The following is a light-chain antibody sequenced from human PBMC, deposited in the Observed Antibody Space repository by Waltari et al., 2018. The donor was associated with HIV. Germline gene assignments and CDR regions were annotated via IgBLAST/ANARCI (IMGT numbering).Light chain of an antibody. Sequence: QVVLTQSPSASASLGASVKLTCTLSSGHNNYAIAWHQQQPEKGPRYLMRVGTNGSHIKGDGIPDRFSSSSSGTERCLIISSLQSEDEADYYCQTWGTGIQVFGGGTKLTVL. CDR3: QTWGTGIQV. CDR2: VGTNGSH. J-gene: IGLJ3*02. CDR1: SGHNNYA. V-gene: IGLV4-69*01.